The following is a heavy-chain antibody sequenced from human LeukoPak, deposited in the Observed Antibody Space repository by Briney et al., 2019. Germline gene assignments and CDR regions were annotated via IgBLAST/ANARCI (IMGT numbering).Heavy chain of an antibody. V-gene: IGHV3-23*01. J-gene: IGHJ4*02. CDR3: AKGPRPDISVAHTLER. Sequence: GGSLRLSCVGSGFTFSHYAMAWVRQAPGRGLEWVSTISSRGDSTYDADSVRGRFTTSRDNSQNSLYLQMNSLRAEDTAVYYCAKGPRPDISVAHTLERWGQGTLVTASS. CDR1: GFTFSHYA. D-gene: IGHD6-19*01. CDR2: ISSRGDST.